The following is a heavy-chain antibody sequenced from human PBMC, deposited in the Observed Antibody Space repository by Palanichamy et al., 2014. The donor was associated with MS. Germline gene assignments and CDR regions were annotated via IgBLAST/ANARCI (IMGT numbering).Heavy chain of an antibody. V-gene: IGHV3-7*01. CDR2: IKEDGSEK. CDR1: GFSFRNYW. CDR3: ARTHPFDY. J-gene: IGHJ4*02. Sequence: EVQLVESGGGFVQPGGSLRLSCAVSGFSFRNYWMTWVRQAPGKGLEWVANIKEDGSEKNYVDSMKGRFTISRDNAKNSLYLQLNSMRVEDTAVYYCARTHPFDYWGQGTLVTVSS.